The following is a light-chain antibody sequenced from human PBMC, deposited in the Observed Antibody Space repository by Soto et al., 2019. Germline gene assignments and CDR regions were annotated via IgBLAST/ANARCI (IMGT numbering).Light chain of an antibody. J-gene: IGKJ4*01. CDR1: QSVRNTY. V-gene: IGKV3-20*01. CDR3: QQYSGSVT. Sequence: EIVLTQSPGTLSLSPGERATLSCRASQSVRNTYLAWYQQKPGQPPRLLIYGASKRQSGVPDRFSGGGSETDFTLSLSSLEPEDFAVYYCQQYSGSVTFGGGTKVDIK. CDR2: GAS.